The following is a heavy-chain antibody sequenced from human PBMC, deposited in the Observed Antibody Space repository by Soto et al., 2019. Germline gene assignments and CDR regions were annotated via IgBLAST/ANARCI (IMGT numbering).Heavy chain of an antibody. CDR1: GFTLRSYG. Sequence: PXESLSLSCAASGFTLRSYGMNWVRQAPGKGLEWLSYISTSSATIYYADSLKGRFTVSRDNAKNLVYLQLNSLRDEDTAMYYCERVGNWPGRSMDLWGQGTPVTVSS. CDR2: ISTSSATI. CDR3: ERVGNWPGRSMDL. V-gene: IGHV3-48*02. D-gene: IGHD1-20*01. J-gene: IGHJ6*02.